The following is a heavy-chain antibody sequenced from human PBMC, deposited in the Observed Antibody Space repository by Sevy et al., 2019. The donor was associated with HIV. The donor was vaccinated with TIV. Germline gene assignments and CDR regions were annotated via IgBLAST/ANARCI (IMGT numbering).Heavy chain of an antibody. J-gene: IGHJ2*01. CDR3: ARDQGYCSSTSCYWYFDL. D-gene: IGHD2-2*01. CDR1: GFTFSSYS. V-gene: IGHV3-21*01. CDR2: ISSSSSYI. Sequence: GGSLRLSCAASGFTFSSYSMNWVRQAPGKGLEWVSSISSSSSYIYYADSVKGRFTISRDNPKNSLYLQMNSLRAEDTAVYYCARDQGYCSSTSCYWYFDLWGRGTLVTVSS.